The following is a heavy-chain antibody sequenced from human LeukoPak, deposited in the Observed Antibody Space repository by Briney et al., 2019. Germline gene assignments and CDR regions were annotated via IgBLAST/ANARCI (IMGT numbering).Heavy chain of an antibody. V-gene: IGHV3-7*01. J-gene: IGHJ4*02. CDR1: GFTFSNYW. CDR2: IKQDGGEK. CDR3: ARDFNYCSSTSCYTNPLGY. Sequence: GGSLRLSCAASGFTFSNYWMSWVRQAPGKGLEWVANIKQDGGEKYYVDSVKGRFTISRDNAKNSLYVQMNSLRAEDTAVYYCARDFNYCSSTSCYTNPLGYWGQGTLVTVSS. D-gene: IGHD2-2*02.